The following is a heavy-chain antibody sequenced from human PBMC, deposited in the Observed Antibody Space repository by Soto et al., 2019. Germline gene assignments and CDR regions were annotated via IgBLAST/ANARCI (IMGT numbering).Heavy chain of an antibody. CDR3: AREVVTGDYYYYYGMDV. CDR1: GGTFSSYA. CDR2: IIPIFGTA. Sequence: QVQLVQSGAEVKKPGSSVKVSCKASGGTFSSYAISWVRQAPGQGLEWMGGIIPIFGTANYAQKFQGRVTIIADESTSTAYMELSSLRSEDTAVYYCAREVVTGDYYYYYGMDVWGQGTTVTVSS. J-gene: IGHJ6*02. D-gene: IGHD2-21*02. V-gene: IGHV1-69*01.